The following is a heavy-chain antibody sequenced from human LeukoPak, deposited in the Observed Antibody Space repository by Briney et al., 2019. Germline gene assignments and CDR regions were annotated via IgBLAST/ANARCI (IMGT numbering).Heavy chain of an antibody. CDR1: GGSVNTYY. J-gene: IGHJ4*02. D-gene: IGHD6-19*01. Sequence: KTSETLSLTCSVSGGSVNTYYWSWIRQSAGKGLEWIGRISITEGTNYNPSLKSRVSMSVDASKNQVSLKLGSVTAADTAVYYCARLRRDINDWYADDCWGQGTLVTVSS. CDR3: ARLRRDINDWYADDC. V-gene: IGHV4-4*07. CDR2: ISITEGT.